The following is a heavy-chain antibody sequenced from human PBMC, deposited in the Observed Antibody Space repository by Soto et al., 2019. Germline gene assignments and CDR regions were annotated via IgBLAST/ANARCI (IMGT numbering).Heavy chain of an antibody. J-gene: IGHJ4*02. CDR1: GYTFSSCC. CDR3: ATHRALRGFDY. V-gene: IGHV1-69*11. D-gene: IGHD3-10*01. CDR2: SLPILGTT. Sequence: QVHLVQSGAEVKKPGSAVNVSCKTSGYTFSSCCISWGRQSPGQGLEWMGTSLPILGTTNYAQTFRDTFTFTTAESSSPDYMELRILTSEATAVDFCATHRALRGFDYWGQGTLVTVS.